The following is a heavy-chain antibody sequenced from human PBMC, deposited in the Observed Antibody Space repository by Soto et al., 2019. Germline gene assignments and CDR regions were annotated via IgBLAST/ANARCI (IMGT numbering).Heavy chain of an antibody. CDR2: TGTAGDT. Sequence: GGSLRLSCAASGFTFSSYDMHWVRQATGKGLEWVSATGTAGDTYYPGSVKGRFTISRENTKNSLYLQMNSLRAGDTAVYYCARVGTAMRDYYGMDVWGQGTTVTVSS. CDR1: GFTFSSYD. V-gene: IGHV3-13*01. J-gene: IGHJ6*02. CDR3: ARVGTAMRDYYGMDV. D-gene: IGHD5-18*01.